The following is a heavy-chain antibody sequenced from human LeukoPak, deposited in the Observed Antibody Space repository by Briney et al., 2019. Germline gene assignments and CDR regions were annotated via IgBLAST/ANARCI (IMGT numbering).Heavy chain of an antibody. CDR1: GFTFSSSG. Sequence: GGSLRLSCSASGFTFSSSGMHWVRQAPGKGLEYVSAISSDGGSTYYADSVRGRFTISRANSKNTLYLQVSSLRAEDTSVYYCVPLYHGVVAYWGQGTLVTVSS. D-gene: IGHD3-3*01. V-gene: IGHV3-64D*06. CDR3: VPLYHGVVAY. J-gene: IGHJ4*02. CDR2: ISSDGGST.